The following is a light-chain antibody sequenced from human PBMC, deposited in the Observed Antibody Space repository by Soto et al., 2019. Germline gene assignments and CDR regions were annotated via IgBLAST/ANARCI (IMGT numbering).Light chain of an antibody. Sequence: EVVMTQSPAPLSVSPGERATLSCRASQSVRGNLAWYQQKPGQSPRLLIYGASSRATGIPARFSGSGSGREFTLTISSLQSEDFAVYYCQHYNNWPPWTFGQVTKVDIK. CDR2: GAS. CDR3: QHYNNWPPWT. V-gene: IGKV3-15*01. CDR1: QSVRGN. J-gene: IGKJ1*01.